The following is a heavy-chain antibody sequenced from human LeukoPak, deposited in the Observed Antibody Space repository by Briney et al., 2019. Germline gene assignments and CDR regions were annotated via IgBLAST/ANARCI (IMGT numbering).Heavy chain of an antibody. V-gene: IGHV3-23*01. D-gene: IGHD6-19*01. CDR2: ITASARTT. CDR3: AKDLDGSGMYGGIDS. CDR1: GFNFRSYG. Sequence: PGGSLRLSCEASGFNFRSYGMNWVRQAPGKGLEWVSGITASARTTYYADSVKGRFTISRDNSKNTLSLQMSSLRAKDTAVYYCAKDLDGSGMYGGIDSWGQGTLVTVSS. J-gene: IGHJ4*02.